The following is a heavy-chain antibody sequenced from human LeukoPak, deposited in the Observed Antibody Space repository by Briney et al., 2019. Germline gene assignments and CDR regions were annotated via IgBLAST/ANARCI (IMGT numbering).Heavy chain of an antibody. CDR2: ISAKNGDT. V-gene: IGHV1-18*04. CDR3: ARDSGGIAVAGRFDY. J-gene: IGHJ4*02. D-gene: IGHD6-19*01. CDR1: GYNFIIFG. Sequence: ASVKVSCKTSGYNFIIFGMSWVRQAPGQGLEWMGWISAKNGDTNSVEKLQGRVTMTTDTSTSTAYMELSSLRSEDTAVYYCARDSGGIAVAGRFDYWGQGTLVTVSS.